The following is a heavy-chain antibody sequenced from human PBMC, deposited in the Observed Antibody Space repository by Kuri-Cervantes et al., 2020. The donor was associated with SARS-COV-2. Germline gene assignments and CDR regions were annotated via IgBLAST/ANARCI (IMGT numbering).Heavy chain of an antibody. V-gene: IGHV1-69*05. CDR2: IIPIFGTA. Sequence: SVKVSCKASGGTFSSYAISWVRQAPGQGLEWMGGIIPIFGTANYAQKFQGRVTITTDESTSTAYMELSSLRSEDTAVYYCARPGGSNYNYYYYYMDVWGKGTTVTVSS. CDR1: GGTFSSYA. J-gene: IGHJ6*03. D-gene: IGHD4-11*01. CDR3: ARPGGSNYNYYYYYMDV.